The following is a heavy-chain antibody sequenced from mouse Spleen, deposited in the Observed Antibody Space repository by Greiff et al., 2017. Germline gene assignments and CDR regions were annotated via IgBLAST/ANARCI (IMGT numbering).Heavy chain of an antibody. CDR3: ARSGGDGYYVEYFDY. CDR2: IHPNSGST. Sequence: QVQLQQPGAELVKPGASVKLSCKASGYTFTSYWMPWVKQRPGQGLEWIGMIHPNSGSTNYNEKFKSKATLTVDKSSSTAYMQLSSLTSEDSAVYYCARSGGDGYYVEYFDYWGQGTTLTVSS. D-gene: IGHD2-3*01. V-gene: IGHV1-64*01. CDR1: GYTFTSYW. J-gene: IGHJ2*01.